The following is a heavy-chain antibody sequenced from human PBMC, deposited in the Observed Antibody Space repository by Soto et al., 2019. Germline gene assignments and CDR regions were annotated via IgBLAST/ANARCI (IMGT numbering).Heavy chain of an antibody. Sequence: PSETLSLTCTVSGGSISSYYWSLIRQPPGKGLEWIGYIFYSGSTNYNPSLKSRVTISVDTSKSQFSLRLSSVTAADTAVYYCARDGATEGITWGQGTLVTVSS. CDR3: ARDGATEGIT. J-gene: IGHJ5*02. CDR2: IFYSGST. V-gene: IGHV4-59*01. D-gene: IGHD1-20*01. CDR1: GGSISSYY.